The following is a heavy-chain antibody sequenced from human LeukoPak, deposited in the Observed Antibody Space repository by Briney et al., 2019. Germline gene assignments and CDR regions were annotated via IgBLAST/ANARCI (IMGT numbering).Heavy chain of an antibody. J-gene: IGHJ4*02. CDR3: ARETTIIRGVINPIDY. V-gene: IGHV6-1*01. D-gene: IGHD3-10*01. CDR1: VDSVSGNSVV. Sequence: SQTLPLNCAISVDSVSGNSVVWDWIRLSPSRGLEWLGRTYYRSKWYTEYAVSVKSRITINPDTSKNQLSLQLNSVTPEDTAEYYCARETTIIRGVINPIDYWGQGTLLTVSS. CDR2: TYYRSKWYT.